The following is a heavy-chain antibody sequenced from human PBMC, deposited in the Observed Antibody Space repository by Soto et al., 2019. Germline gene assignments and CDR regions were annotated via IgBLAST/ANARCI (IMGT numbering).Heavy chain of an antibody. Sequence: ASVKVSCKASGYTFTGYYMHWVRQAPGQGLEWMGWVNPNSGGTNYAQKFQGWVTMTRDTSISTAYMELSRLRSDDTAVYYCAREMAASAYYYGMDVWGQGTTVTVSS. CDR1: GYTFTGYY. V-gene: IGHV1-2*04. CDR3: AREMAASAYYYGMDV. CDR2: VNPNSGGT. D-gene: IGHD6-25*01. J-gene: IGHJ6*02.